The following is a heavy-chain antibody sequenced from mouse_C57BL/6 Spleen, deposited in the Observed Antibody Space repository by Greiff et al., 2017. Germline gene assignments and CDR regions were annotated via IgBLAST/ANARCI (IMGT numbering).Heavy chain of an antibody. V-gene: IGHV5-17*01. CDR3: AKAYYDYAMDY. CDR1: GFTFSDYG. D-gene: IGHD2-4*01. Sequence: EVKVVESGGGLVKPGGSLKLSCAASGFTFSDYGMHWVRQAPEQGLEWVAYISSGSSTIYYADTVKGRFTISRDNAKNTLFLQMTSLRSEDTAMYYCAKAYYDYAMDYWGQGTSVTFSS. J-gene: IGHJ4*01. CDR2: ISSGSSTI.